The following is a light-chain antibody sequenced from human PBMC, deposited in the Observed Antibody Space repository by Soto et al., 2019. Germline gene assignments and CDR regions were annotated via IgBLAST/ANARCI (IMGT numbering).Light chain of an antibody. J-gene: IGKJ4*01. Sequence: DIVMTQSPLSLPVTLGQPASISCRSSQSLVYSDGNTYLNWFQQRPGQSPRRLIYKVSNRDSGVPDRFSGSGSGTDFTLTISGLQAEDVALYYCQQYFTTPLTFGGGTKVDIK. CDR2: KVS. V-gene: IGKV2-30*01. CDR1: QSLVYSDGNTY. CDR3: QQYFTTPLT.